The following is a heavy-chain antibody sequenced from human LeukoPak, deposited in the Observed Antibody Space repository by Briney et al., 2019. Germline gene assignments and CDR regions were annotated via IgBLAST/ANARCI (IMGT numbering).Heavy chain of an antibody. Sequence: ASVEVSCKASGYTFTGYYMHWVRRAPGQGLEWMGWINPNSGGTNYAQKFQGRVTMTRDTSISTAYMELSRLRSDDTAVYYCARESIAAAGSLYFDYWGQGTLVTVSS. V-gene: IGHV1-2*02. CDR3: ARESIAAAGSLYFDY. J-gene: IGHJ4*02. CDR2: INPNSGGT. CDR1: GYTFTGYY. D-gene: IGHD6-13*01.